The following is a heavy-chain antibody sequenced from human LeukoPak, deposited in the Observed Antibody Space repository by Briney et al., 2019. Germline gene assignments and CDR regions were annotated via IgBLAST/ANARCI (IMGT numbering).Heavy chain of an antibody. D-gene: IGHD3-22*01. V-gene: IGHV3-7*01. Sequence: GGSLRLSCAASGFTFSSYWMSWVRQAPGKGLEWVANIKQDGSEKYYVDSVKGRFTISRDNAKNSLYLQMNSLRAEDTAVYYRARDSLLMYYYDSSGFDYWGRGTLVTVSS. J-gene: IGHJ4*02. CDR1: GFTFSSYW. CDR2: IKQDGSEK. CDR3: ARDSLLMYYYDSSGFDY.